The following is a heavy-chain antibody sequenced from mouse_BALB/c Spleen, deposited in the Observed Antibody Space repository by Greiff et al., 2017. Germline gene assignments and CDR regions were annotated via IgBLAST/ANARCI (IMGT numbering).Heavy chain of an antibody. J-gene: IGHJ4*01. Sequence: EVKLMESGGGLVQPGGSLRLSCATSGFTFTDYYMSWVRQPPGKALEWLGFIRNKANGYTTEYSASVKGRFTISRDNSQSILYLQMNTLRAEDSATYYCARDRGMITPMDYWGQGTSVTVSS. CDR3: ARDRGMITPMDY. CDR1: GFTFTDYY. D-gene: IGHD2-4*01. V-gene: IGHV7-3*02. CDR2: IRNKANGYTT.